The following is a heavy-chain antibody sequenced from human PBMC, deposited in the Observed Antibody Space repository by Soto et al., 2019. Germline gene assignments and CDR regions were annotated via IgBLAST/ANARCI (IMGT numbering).Heavy chain of an antibody. J-gene: IGHJ4*02. D-gene: IGHD2-15*01. CDR2: VGGSGDST. CDR3: AKSPLGYCSGGSCYPPHYFAY. V-gene: IGHV3-23*01. Sequence: EVQLLDSGGGLVQPGGSLRLSCAASGFTFSNYAMSWVRQAPGKGLEWVSGVGGSGDSTYYADSVKGRFTISRDNSKDTRYLQMNSLRAEDTAVYYCAKSPLGYCSGGSCYPPHYFAYWGQGTLVTVSS. CDR1: GFTFSNYA.